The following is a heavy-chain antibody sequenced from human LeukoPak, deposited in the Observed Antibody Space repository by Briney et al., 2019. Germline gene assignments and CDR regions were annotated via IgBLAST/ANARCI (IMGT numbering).Heavy chain of an antibody. CDR2: ISSDGTTT. CDR1: GFTFSYFA. Sequence: GGSLRLSCAASGFTFSYFAMHWVRQAPGEGLEHISAISSDGTTTHYTNSVKGRFTISRDNSKNTLYLQMGSLRADDMAVYYCARSLGATAYWGQGTLVTVSS. V-gene: IGHV3-64*01. CDR3: ARSLGATAY. D-gene: IGHD1-26*01. J-gene: IGHJ4*02.